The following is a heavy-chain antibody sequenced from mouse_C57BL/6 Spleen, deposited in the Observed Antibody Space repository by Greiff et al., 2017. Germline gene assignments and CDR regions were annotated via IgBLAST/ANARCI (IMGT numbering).Heavy chain of an antibody. J-gene: IGHJ1*03. D-gene: IGHD2-3*01. CDR3: ARSGTYDGYYPHWYFDV. CDR1: GYTFTSYW. Sequence: QVQLKESGAELVKPGASVKLSCKASGYTFTSYWMHWVKQRPGQGLEWIGMIHPNSGSTNYNEKFKSKATLTVDKSSSTAYMQLSSLTSEDSAVYYCARSGTYDGYYPHWYFDVWGTGTTVTVSS. V-gene: IGHV1-64*01. CDR2: IHPNSGST.